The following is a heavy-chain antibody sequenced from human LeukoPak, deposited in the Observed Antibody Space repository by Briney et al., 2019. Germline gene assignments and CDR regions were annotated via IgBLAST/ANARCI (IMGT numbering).Heavy chain of an antibody. D-gene: IGHD6-19*01. J-gene: IGHJ4*02. V-gene: IGHV5-51*01. CDR2: IYPGDSDI. CDR1: GYSSISYW. Sequence: GGSLKISCKGSGYSSISYWIGWVRQMPGKGLEWMGIIYPGDSDIRYSPSFQGQVTISADKSISTAYLQWSSLKASDTAIYYCARSSGWYGGFDYWGQGTLVTVSS. CDR3: ARSSGWYGGFDY.